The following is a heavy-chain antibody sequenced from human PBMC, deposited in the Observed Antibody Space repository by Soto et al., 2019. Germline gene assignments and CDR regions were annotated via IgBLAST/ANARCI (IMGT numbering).Heavy chain of an antibody. CDR2: IWYDGSNK. Sequence: PGGSRRLACGASGFTFSSYGMHWLRQAPGKGLEWVAVIWYDGSNKYYADSVKGWFTISRDNSRNTLYLQMNSLRAEDTAVYYCARDQFMSSGWYLSRFQYYYYYGMDVWGQGTTVTVSS. D-gene: IGHD6-19*01. J-gene: IGHJ6*02. CDR3: ARDQFMSSGWYLSRFQYYYYYGMDV. V-gene: IGHV3-33*01. CDR1: GFTFSSYG.